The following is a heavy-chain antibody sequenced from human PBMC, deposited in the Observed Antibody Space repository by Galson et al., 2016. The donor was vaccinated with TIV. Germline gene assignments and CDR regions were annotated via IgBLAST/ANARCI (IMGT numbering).Heavy chain of an antibody. V-gene: IGHV1-18*01. CDR3: ARIFVESAMAVLDV. Sequence: SVKVSCKASGYTFSTYGITWVRQAPGQGPEWMGWINPKNGDARYADDLQDRAILPTNTSTRTAYMVLRSLSFDDSAVYYCARIFVESAMAVLDVWGQGTKVIVSS. CDR2: INPKNGDA. CDR1: GYTFSTYG. D-gene: IGHD5-18*01. J-gene: IGHJ3*01.